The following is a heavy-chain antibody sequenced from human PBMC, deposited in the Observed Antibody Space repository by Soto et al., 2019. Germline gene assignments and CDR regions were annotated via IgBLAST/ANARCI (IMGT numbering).Heavy chain of an antibody. CDR3: AKDSWSGSGYMDV. V-gene: IGHV3-9*01. CDR2: ISWNSGSI. J-gene: IGHJ6*03. Sequence: GGSLRLSCAASGFTFDDYAMHWVRQAPGKGLEWVSGISWNSGSIGYADSVKGRFTISRDNAKNSLYLQMNSLRAEDTALYYCAKDSWSGSGYMDVWGKGTTVTVSS. D-gene: IGHD3-3*01. CDR1: GFTFDDYA.